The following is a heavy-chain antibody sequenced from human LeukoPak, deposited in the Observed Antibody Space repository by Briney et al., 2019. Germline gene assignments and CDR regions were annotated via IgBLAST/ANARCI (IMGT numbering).Heavy chain of an antibody. D-gene: IGHD2-15*01. J-gene: IGHJ6*03. CDR2: ISSSSNYI. CDR3: ARSKPWGYSSGGSCYPTDYYYYYMDV. V-gene: IGHV3-21*01. CDR1: GFTFGSYS. Sequence: GGSLRLSCAASGFTFGSYSMNWVRQAPGRGLEWVSSISSSSNYIYYVDSVKVRFTISRDNAKNSLFLQMNSLRADDTAVYFCARSKPWGYSSGGSCYPTDYYYYYMDVWGKGTTVTVSS.